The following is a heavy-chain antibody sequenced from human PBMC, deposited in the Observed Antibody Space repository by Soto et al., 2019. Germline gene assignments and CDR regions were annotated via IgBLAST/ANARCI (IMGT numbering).Heavy chain of an antibody. CDR1: GGTFSSYT. D-gene: IGHD6-19*01. CDR2: IIPILGIA. V-gene: IGHV1-69*02. Sequence: SVKVSCQASGGTFSSYTISWVRQAPGQGLEWMGRIIPILGIANYAQKFQGRVTITADKSTSTAYMELSSLRSEDTAVYYCARDVAVAGDAFDIWGQGTTVTVSS. J-gene: IGHJ3*02. CDR3: ARDVAVAGDAFDI.